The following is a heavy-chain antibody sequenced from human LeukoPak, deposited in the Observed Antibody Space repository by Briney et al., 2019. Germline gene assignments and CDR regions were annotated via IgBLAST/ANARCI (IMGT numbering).Heavy chain of an antibody. Sequence: SQTLSLTCTVSGGSISSGDYYWSWIRQPPGKGLEWIGYIYYSGSTYYNPSLKSRVTISVDTSKNQFSLKLSSVTAADTAVYYCVRHGGFRDIVVVPAARGPLGYWGQGTLVTVSS. J-gene: IGHJ4*02. D-gene: IGHD2-2*01. CDR2: IYYSGST. CDR3: VRHGGFRDIVVVPAARGPLGY. V-gene: IGHV4-30-4*08. CDR1: GGSISSGDYY.